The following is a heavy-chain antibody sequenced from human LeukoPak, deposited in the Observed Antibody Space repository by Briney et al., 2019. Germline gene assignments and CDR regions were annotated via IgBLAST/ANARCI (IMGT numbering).Heavy chain of an antibody. V-gene: IGHV1-69*01. CDR1: GGTFSSYA. Sequence: ASVKVSRKASGGTFSSYAISWVRQAPGQGLEWMGGIIPIFGTANYAQKFQGRVTITADESTSTAYMELSSLRSEDTAVYYCASHDYSNFGSYDYWGQGTLVTVSS. J-gene: IGHJ4*02. CDR3: ASHDYSNFGSYDY. CDR2: IIPIFGTA. D-gene: IGHD4-11*01.